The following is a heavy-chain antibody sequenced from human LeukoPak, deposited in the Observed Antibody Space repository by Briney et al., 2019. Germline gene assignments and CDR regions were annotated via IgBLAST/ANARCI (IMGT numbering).Heavy chain of an antibody. J-gene: IGHJ3*02. CDR3: ARLSVTKDAFDI. CDR1: GGSISSYY. CDR2: IYYSGST. D-gene: IGHD4-17*01. V-gene: IGHV4-59*01. Sequence: SETLSLTCTVSGGSISSYYWSWIRQPPGKGLEWIGYIYYSGSTNYNPSLKSRVTISVDTSKNQFSLKLSSVTAADTDVYYCARLSVTKDAFDIWGQGTMVTVSS.